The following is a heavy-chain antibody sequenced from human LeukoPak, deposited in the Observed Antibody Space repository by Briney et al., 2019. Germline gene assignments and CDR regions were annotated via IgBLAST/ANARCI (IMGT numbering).Heavy chain of an antibody. CDR1: GFTFSNAW. Sequence: EGPLRLSCAASGFTFSNAWMSWVRQAPGKGLEWVGRIKSKTDGGTTDYAAPVKGRFTISRDDSKNTLYLQMNSLKTEDTAVYYCTTDGYSGSYYGNAFDIWGQGTMVTVSS. J-gene: IGHJ3*02. CDR3: TTDGYSGSYYGNAFDI. CDR2: IKSKTDGGTT. V-gene: IGHV3-15*01. D-gene: IGHD1-26*01.